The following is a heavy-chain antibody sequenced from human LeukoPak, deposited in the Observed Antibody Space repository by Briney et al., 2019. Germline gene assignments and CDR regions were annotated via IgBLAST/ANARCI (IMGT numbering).Heavy chain of an antibody. V-gene: IGHV1-8*01. D-gene: IGHD3-10*01. CDR3: ARGGTMVRGVIIHNYYYYYGMDV. CDR2: MNPNIGNT. Sequence: ASVKVSCKASGYTFTSYDINWVRQATGQGLEWMGWMNPNIGNTGYAQKFQGRVTMTRNTSISTAYMELSSLRSEDTAVYYCARGGTMVRGVIIHNYYYYYGMDVWGQGTTVTVSS. J-gene: IGHJ6*02. CDR1: GYTFTSYD.